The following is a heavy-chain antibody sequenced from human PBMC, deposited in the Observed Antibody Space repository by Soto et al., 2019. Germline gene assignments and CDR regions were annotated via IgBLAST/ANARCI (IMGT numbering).Heavy chain of an antibody. V-gene: IGHV3-9*01. D-gene: IGHD6-19*01. CDR2: ISWNGGSI. CDR1: GFTFDDYA. Sequence: EVQLVESGGGLVQPGRSLRLSCAASGFTFDDYAMHWVRQAPGTGLEWVSGISWNGGSIGYADSVKGRFTISRANAKNSLYLQMNSMRAEDTALYYCAKDMVAVDSKRYAFDIWGQGTMVTVTS. CDR3: AKDMVAVDSKRYAFDI. J-gene: IGHJ3*02.